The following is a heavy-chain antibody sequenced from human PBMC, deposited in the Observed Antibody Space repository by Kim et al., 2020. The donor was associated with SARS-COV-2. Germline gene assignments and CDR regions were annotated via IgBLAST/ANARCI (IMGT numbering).Heavy chain of an antibody. Sequence: VKRRFTNSRDNSKNTLYLQMNSLRAEDTAVYYCAKDQDIVIVPPTLFGMDVWGQGTTVTVSS. V-gene: IGHV3-30*02. J-gene: IGHJ6*02. CDR3: AKDQDIVIVPPTLFGMDV. D-gene: IGHD2-2*01.